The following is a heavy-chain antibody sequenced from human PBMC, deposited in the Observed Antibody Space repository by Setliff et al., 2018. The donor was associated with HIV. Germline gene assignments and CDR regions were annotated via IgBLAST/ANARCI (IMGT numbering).Heavy chain of an antibody. Sequence: SVKVSCKASGGTFSSYAISWVRQAPGQGLEWMGGIIPIFGTANYAQKFQGRVTITADESTSTAYMELSSLRSEDTAVYYCARGMGASAAHSYYFDYWGQGTLVTVSS. CDR1: GGTFSSYA. V-gene: IGHV1-69*13. J-gene: IGHJ4*02. CDR2: IIPIFGTA. CDR3: ARGMGASAAHSYYFDY. D-gene: IGHD6-13*01.